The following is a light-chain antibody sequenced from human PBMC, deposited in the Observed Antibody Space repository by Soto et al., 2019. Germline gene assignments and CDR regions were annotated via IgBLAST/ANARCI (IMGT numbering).Light chain of an antibody. CDR3: QVWDSGSDHWV. J-gene: IGLJ3*02. CDR1: NIGSKS. CDR2: YDS. Sequence: SYELTQPPSVSVAPGKTASITCGGNNIGSKSVQWYQQKPGQAPVLVIYYDSDRHSGIPERFSGSNSGNTATLTISRVEAGDEADYYCQVWDSGSDHWVFGGGTKLTVL. V-gene: IGLV3-21*04.